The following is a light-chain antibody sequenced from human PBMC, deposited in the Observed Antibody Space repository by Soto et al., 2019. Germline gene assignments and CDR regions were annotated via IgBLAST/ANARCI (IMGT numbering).Light chain of an antibody. Sequence: QSALTQPASVSGSPGQSITISCTGTSSDIGAYNFVSWFQHHPGKAPKLMIYEVSNRPSGVSDRFSGSKSDNTASLTISGLQPEDEADYYCTSFTSSNTWVFGGGTKLTVL. CDR3: TSFTSSNTWV. CDR1: SSDIGAYNF. V-gene: IGLV2-14*01. CDR2: EVS. J-gene: IGLJ3*02.